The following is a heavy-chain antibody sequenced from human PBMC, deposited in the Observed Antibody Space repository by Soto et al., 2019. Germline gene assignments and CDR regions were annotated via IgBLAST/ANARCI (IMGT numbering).Heavy chain of an antibody. J-gene: IGHJ4*02. CDR2: IRSKAYGGTT. Sequence: EVQLVESGGGLVQPGRSLRLSCTASGFTFGDYAMSWVRQAPGKGLEWVGFIRSKAYGGTTEYAASVKGRFTISRDESKSIAYLQMNSLKTEDTAVYYCTRDRGVGYWGQGTLVTVSS. CDR3: TRDRGVGY. V-gene: IGHV3-49*04. CDR1: GFTFGDYA.